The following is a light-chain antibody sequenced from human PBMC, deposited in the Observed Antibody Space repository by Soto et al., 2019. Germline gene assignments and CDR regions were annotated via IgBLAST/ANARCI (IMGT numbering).Light chain of an antibody. CDR2: AAS. CDR1: QSIGSY. Sequence: DIQLTQSPSSLSASVGEGVTITCRASQSIGSYINWYRHKPGKAPVLLISAASTLQSGVPSRFSGSGSGTDFTLTISCLQSEDFATYYCQQYYSYPLTFGPGTKVDIK. J-gene: IGKJ3*01. V-gene: IGKV1-39*01. CDR3: QQYYSYPLT.